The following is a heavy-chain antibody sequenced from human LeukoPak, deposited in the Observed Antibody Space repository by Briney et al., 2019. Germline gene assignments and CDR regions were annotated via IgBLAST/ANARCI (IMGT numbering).Heavy chain of an antibody. CDR1: GGSISSYY. CDR2: IYTSGST. Sequence: SETLSLTCTVSGGSISSYYWSWIRQPAGKGLERIGRIYTSGSTNYNPSLKSRVTMSVDTSKNQFSLKLSSVTAADTAVYYCARGLRGYDYVWGSPTDYFDYWGQGTLVTVSS. D-gene: IGHD3-16*01. J-gene: IGHJ4*02. V-gene: IGHV4-4*07. CDR3: ARGLRGYDYVWGSPTDYFDY.